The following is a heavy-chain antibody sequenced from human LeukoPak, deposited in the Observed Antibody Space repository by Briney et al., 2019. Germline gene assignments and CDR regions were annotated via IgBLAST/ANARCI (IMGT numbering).Heavy chain of an antibody. CDR2: ISYDGSNK. CDR3: ARARYCGGDCYMFNY. V-gene: IGHV3-30*03. Sequence: GGSLRLSCAASGFTFSSYSMNWIRQAQGKGLEWVAVISYDGSNKYYADSVKGRFTISRDNSKNTLYLQMNSLRAEDTAVYYCARARYCGGDCYMFNYWGQGTLVTVSS. D-gene: IGHD2-21*02. J-gene: IGHJ4*02. CDR1: GFTFSSYS.